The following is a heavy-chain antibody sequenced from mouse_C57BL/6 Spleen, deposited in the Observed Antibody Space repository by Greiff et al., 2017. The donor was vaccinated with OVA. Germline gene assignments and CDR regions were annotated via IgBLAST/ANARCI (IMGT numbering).Heavy chain of an antibody. D-gene: IGHD2-14*01. CDR2: IYPGSGST. V-gene: IGHV1-55*01. Sequence: VQLQESGAELVKPGASVKMSCKASGYTFTSYWITWVKQRPGQGLEWIGDIYPGSGSTNYNEKFKSKATLTVDTSSSTAYMQLSSLTSEDSAVYYCARGGTDYYAMDYWGQGTSVTVSS. J-gene: IGHJ4*01. CDR3: ARGGTDYYAMDY. CDR1: GYTFTSYW.